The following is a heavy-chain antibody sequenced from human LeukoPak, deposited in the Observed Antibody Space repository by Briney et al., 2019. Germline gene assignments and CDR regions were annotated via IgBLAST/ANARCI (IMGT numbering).Heavy chain of an antibody. J-gene: IGHJ3*02. CDR3: ARDQTYYDSSGYSLNAFDI. Sequence: PSETLSLTCTVSGGSISSYYWSWIRQPAGKGLEWIGRIYTSGSTNYNPSLKSRVTMSVDTSKNHFSLKLSSVTAADTAVYYCARDQTYYDSSGYSLNAFDIWGQGTMVTVSS. V-gene: IGHV4-4*07. D-gene: IGHD3-22*01. CDR2: IYTSGST. CDR1: GGSISSYY.